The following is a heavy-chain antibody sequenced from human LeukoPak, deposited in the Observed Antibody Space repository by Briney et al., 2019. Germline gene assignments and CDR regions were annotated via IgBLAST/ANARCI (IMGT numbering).Heavy chain of an antibody. D-gene: IGHD3-16*01. CDR3: ATSMGGGNIDY. J-gene: IGHJ4*02. CDR1: GFTFGDYA. V-gene: IGHV3-23*01. CDR2: IRGSGSST. Sequence: GRSLRLSCTASGFTFGDYAMSWFRQAPGKGLEWVSVIRGSGSSTFYADSVKGRFTISRDSSKNTLYLQLNSLRADDTAVYYCATSMGGGNIDYWGQGALVTVSS.